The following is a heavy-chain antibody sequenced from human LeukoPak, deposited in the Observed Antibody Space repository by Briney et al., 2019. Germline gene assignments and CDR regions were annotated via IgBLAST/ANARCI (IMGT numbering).Heavy chain of an antibody. CDR2: IYPRDGST. CDR1: GNTFTSDY. V-gene: IGHV1-46*01. J-gene: IGHJ4*02. CDR3: ARDQEGFDY. Sequence: ASVKVSCNASGNTFTSDYIHWVRQAPGQGLEWMGMIYPRDGSTSYAQKFQGRVTVTRDTSTSTVHMELSGLRSEDTAVYYCARDQEGFDYWGQGTLVTVSS.